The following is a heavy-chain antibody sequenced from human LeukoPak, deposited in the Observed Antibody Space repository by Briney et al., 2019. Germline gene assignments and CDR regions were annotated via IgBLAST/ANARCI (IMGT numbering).Heavy chain of an antibody. CDR2: INHSGST. J-gene: IGHJ5*02. D-gene: IGHD2/OR15-2a*01. V-gene: IGHV4-34*01. CDR3: AREYRWFDP. CDR1: GGSFSGYY. Sequence: SETLSLTCAVYGGSFSGYYWSWIRQPPGKGLEWIGEINHSGSTNYNPSLKRRVTISVDTSKNQFSLKQRTVTAADTAVYYCAREYRWFDPWGQGTLVTVSS.